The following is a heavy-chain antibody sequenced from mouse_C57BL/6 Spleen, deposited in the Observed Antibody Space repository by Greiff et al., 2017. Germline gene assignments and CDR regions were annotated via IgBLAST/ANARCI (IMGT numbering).Heavy chain of an antibody. V-gene: IGHV14-4*01. D-gene: IGHD1-1*01. J-gene: IGHJ3*01. Sequence: EVQLQQSGAELVRPGASVKLSCTASGFNIKDDYMHWVKQRPEQGLEWIGWIDPENGDTEYASKFQGKATITADTSSNTAYLQLSSLTSEDTAVYYCTTVLLRFYWGQGTLVTVSA. CDR1: GFNIKDDY. CDR3: TTVLLRFY. CDR2: IDPENGDT.